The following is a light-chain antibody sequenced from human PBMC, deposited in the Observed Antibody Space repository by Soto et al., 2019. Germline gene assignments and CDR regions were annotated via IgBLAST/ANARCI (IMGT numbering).Light chain of an antibody. Sequence: DIQMTQSPSTVSGSVGDRVTITCRASQTISSWLAWYQQKPGKAPKLLIYKASTLKSGVPSRFSGSGSGTHFTLTISSLQPEDFATYYCQQLHGYPITFGQGTRLEI. V-gene: IGKV1-5*03. CDR1: QTISSW. CDR2: KAS. CDR3: QQLHGYPIT. J-gene: IGKJ5*01.